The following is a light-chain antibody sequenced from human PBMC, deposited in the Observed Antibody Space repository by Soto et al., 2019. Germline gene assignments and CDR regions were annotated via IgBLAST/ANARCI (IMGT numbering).Light chain of an antibody. Sequence: EIVLTQSPGTLSLSPVERATLSCRASQTVSGFYLAWYQQKPGQAPRLLVYGASSRATGIPDRFSGRGSGTDFTLTISRLEPEDFAVYYCQQYGSSRWTFGQGTKVDIK. CDR3: QQYGSSRWT. V-gene: IGKV3-20*01. J-gene: IGKJ1*01. CDR2: GAS. CDR1: QTVSGFY.